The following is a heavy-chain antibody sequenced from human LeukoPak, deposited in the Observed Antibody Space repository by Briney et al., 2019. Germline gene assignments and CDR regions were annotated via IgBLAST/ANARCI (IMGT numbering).Heavy chain of an antibody. V-gene: IGHV3-23*01. J-gene: IGHJ5*02. CDR3: AKTTDYGDDNWFDP. CDR1: GFTFSSYA. D-gene: IGHD4-17*01. Sequence: GRSLRLSCAASGFTFSSYAMSWVSQDPGNGLEWVSAISGSGGSTYYADSVKGRFTISRDNSKNTLYLQMNSLRAEDTAVYYCAKTTDYGDDNWFDPWGQGTLVTVSS. CDR2: ISGSGGST.